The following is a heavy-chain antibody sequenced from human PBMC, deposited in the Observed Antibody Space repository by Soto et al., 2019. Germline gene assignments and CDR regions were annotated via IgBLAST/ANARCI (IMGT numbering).Heavy chain of an antibody. D-gene: IGHD2-15*01. CDR1: GFTFSRHA. V-gene: IGHV3-30*04. CDR2: ISRDGSYI. Sequence: GGSLRLSCAASGFTFSRHAIHWVRLTPGRGLEWVLAISRDGSYIYYTDSVKGRFTVSRDNSKNTVFVQMNRLIPDDTALYFCARTRNVGVAHFFESWGQGTPVTVPA. J-gene: IGHJ5*01. CDR3: ARTRNVGVAHFFES.